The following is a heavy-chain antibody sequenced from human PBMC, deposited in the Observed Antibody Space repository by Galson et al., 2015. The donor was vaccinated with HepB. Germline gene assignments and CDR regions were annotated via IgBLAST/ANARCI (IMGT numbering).Heavy chain of an antibody. V-gene: IGHV1-69*04. J-gene: IGHJ5*02. D-gene: IGHD3-3*01. CDR2: IIPILGIA. CDR3: AREPRPHYDFWFDP. CDR1: GGTFSSYA. Sequence: SVKVSCKASGGTFSSYAISWVRQAPGQGLEWMGRIIPILGIANYAQKFQGRVTITADKSTSTAYMELSSLRSEDTAVYYCAREPRPHYDFWFDPWGQGTLVTVSS.